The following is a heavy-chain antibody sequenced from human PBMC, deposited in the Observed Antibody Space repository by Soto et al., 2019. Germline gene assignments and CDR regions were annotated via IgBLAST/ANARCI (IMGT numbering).Heavy chain of an antibody. D-gene: IGHD1-26*01. CDR1: GFTFSDHY. Sequence: EVQLVESGGDLVQPGGSLRLSCAASGFTFSDHYMDWVRQAPGKGLEWAGRTRNKANSYTTEYAASVKGRFTISRDDSKNSLFLQMNSLKTEDTAVYYCAREDYSGSYYVGYFDLWGRGTLVTVSS. CDR3: AREDYSGSYYVGYFDL. CDR2: TRNKANSYTT. V-gene: IGHV3-72*01. J-gene: IGHJ2*01.